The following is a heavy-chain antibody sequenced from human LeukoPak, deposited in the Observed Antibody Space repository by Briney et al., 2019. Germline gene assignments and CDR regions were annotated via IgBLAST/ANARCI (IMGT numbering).Heavy chain of an antibody. CDR3: AKVGNDYGDYYFDY. CDR1: GFTFSSYA. J-gene: IGHJ4*02. V-gene: IGHV3-23*01. D-gene: IGHD4-17*01. CDR2: ISGSGGST. Sequence: GGSLRLSCAASGFTFSSYAMSWVRQAPGKGLEWVSAISGSGGSTYYADSVKGRFTISRDNSKNTLYLQMNSLGAEDTAVYYCAKVGNDYGDYYFDYWGQGTLLTVSS.